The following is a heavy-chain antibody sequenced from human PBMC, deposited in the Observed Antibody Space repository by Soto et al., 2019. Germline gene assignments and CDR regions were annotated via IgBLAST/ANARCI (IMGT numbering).Heavy chain of an antibody. D-gene: IGHD1-1*01. CDR2: FFYSGNT. CDR1: GASISRSTYY. J-gene: IGHJ4*02. V-gene: IGHV4-39*01. Sequence: SETLSLTCSFSGASISRSTYYWGWKCQPPGKGLEWVASFFYSGNTYYNPSLKSRVTISVDASKNRFSLKLSSVTAADTAVYYCARRQGLDIDDYYWGPGIQVTVSS. CDR3: ARRQGLDIDDYY.